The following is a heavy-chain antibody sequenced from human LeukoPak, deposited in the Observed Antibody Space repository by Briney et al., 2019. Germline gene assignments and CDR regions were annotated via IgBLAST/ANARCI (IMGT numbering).Heavy chain of an antibody. CDR1: GFTFSSYD. V-gene: IGHV3-13*01. CDR2: IGTAGDT. J-gene: IGHJ4*02. D-gene: IGHD3-22*01. CDR3: ARGRFGSVVVPFDY. Sequence: GGSLRLSCAASGFTFSSYDMHWVRQATGKGLEWVSAIGTAGDTYYPGSVKGRFTISRENAKNSLYLQMNSLRAGDTAVYYCARGRFGSVVVPFDYWSQGTLVTVSS.